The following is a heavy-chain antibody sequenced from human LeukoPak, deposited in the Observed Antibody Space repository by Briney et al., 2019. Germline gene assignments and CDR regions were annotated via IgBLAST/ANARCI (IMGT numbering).Heavy chain of an antibody. CDR3: ARRQGCSSTSCPPDS. CDR1: GYSFTTYW. Sequence: GESLKISCRGSGYSFTTYWIGWVRQIPGKGLEWVVSIYPGDSDTRYSPSFQGQVTMSADKSINTAYLQWSSLKASDTAMYYCARRQGCSSTSCPPDSWGQGTLVTVSS. D-gene: IGHD2-2*01. J-gene: IGHJ4*02. CDR2: IYPGDSDT. V-gene: IGHV5-51*01.